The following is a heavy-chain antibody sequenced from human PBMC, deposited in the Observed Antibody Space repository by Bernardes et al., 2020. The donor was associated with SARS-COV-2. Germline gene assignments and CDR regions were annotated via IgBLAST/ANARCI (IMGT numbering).Heavy chain of an antibody. CDR3: ALPPTNYDRYGMDV. J-gene: IGHJ6*02. V-gene: IGHV1-2*04. CDR2: INPNSGGT. CDR1: GYTFTGYY. Sequence: ASVKVSCKASGYTFTGYYMHWVRQAPGQGLEWMGWINPNSGGTNYAQKFQGWVTMTRDTSISTAYMELSRLRSDDTAVYYCALPPTNYDRYGMDVWGQGTTVTVSS. D-gene: IGHD3-22*01.